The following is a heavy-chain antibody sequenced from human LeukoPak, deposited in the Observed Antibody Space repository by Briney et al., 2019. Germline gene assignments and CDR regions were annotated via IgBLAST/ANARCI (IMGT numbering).Heavy chain of an antibody. CDR2: IYTSGSI. D-gene: IGHD3-10*01. Sequence: KGLEWIGRIYTSGSINYNPSLKSRVTVSVDTSKKQFTLKLSSVTAADTAVYYCARGFTMVRGPYGWFDPWGQGALVTVSS. V-gene: IGHV4-4*07. CDR3: ARGFTMVRGPYGWFDP. J-gene: IGHJ5*02.